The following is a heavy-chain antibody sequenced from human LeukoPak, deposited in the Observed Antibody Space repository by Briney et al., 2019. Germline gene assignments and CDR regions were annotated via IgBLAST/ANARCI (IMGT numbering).Heavy chain of an antibody. Sequence: GGSLRLSCAASGFTFSSYWMSWVRQAPGKGLEWVANIKQDGSEKYYVDSVKGRFTVSRDNAKNSLYLQMNSLRAEDTAVYYCAPNYYYYGMDVWGQGTTVTVSS. CDR2: IKQDGSEK. J-gene: IGHJ6*02. V-gene: IGHV3-7*05. CDR1: GFTFSSYW. CDR3: APNYYYYGMDV.